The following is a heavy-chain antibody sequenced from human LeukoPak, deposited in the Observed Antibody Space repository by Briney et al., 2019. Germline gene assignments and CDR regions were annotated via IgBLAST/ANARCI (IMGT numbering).Heavy chain of an antibody. Sequence: SETLSLTCTVSGGSISSSSYYWGWIRQPPGKGLEWIGYIYYSGSTNYNPSLKSRVTISVDTSKNQFSLKLSSVTAADTAVYYCARDRRYCSSTSCPYYFDYWGQGTLVTVSS. CDR1: GGSISSSSYY. CDR2: IYYSGST. D-gene: IGHD2-2*01. J-gene: IGHJ4*02. CDR3: ARDRRYCSSTSCPYYFDY. V-gene: IGHV4-61*01.